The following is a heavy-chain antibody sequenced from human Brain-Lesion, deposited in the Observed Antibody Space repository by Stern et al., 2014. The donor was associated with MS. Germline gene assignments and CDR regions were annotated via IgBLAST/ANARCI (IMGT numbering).Heavy chain of an antibody. CDR3: ARGAGVFDS. D-gene: IGHD6-19*01. CDR1: GGSIGRSSYY. CDR2: IFYTGST. V-gene: IGHV4-39*02. J-gene: IGHJ4*02. Sequence: QVQLVQSGPGLVKPSETLSLTCTVSGGSIGRSSYYWGWIRQPPGKGLEWIGNIFYTGSTFYDPSLQSRVNISVDTAHNPFFLSLNSVTAADTAVYYCARGAGVFDSWGQGTLVTVSP.